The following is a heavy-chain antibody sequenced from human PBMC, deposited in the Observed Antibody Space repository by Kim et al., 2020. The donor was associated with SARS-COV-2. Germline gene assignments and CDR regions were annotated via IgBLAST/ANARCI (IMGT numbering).Heavy chain of an antibody. V-gene: IGHV4-34*01. CDR2: INHIGST. J-gene: IGHJ6*03. Sequence: SETLSLTCAVYGGSFSGYYWSWILQPPGKGLEWIGEINHIGSTNYNPSLKIRVTISVDTSKNQFSLKLSSVTAADTAVYYCARGGRQWLVRGPDYYYMDV. CDR3: ARGGRQWLVRGPDYYYMDV. D-gene: IGHD6-19*01. CDR1: GGSFSGYY.